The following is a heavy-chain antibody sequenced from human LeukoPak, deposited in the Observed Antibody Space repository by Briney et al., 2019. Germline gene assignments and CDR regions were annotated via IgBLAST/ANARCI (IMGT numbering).Heavy chain of an antibody. CDR1: GFTFSSHA. D-gene: IGHD3-10*01. Sequence: GGSLRLSCAASGFTFSSHAVSWVRQAPGKGLEWVSAISGSGGSTYYADSVKGRFTISRDNSKNTLYLQMNSLRAEDTAVYYCAKDQITMVRGVIRSAPFDYWGQGTLVTVSS. CDR2: ISGSGGST. J-gene: IGHJ4*02. CDR3: AKDQITMVRGVIRSAPFDY. V-gene: IGHV3-23*01.